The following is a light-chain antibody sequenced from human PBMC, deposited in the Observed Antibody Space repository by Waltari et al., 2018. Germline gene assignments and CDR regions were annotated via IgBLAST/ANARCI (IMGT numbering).Light chain of an antibody. V-gene: IGKV3-15*01. CDR2: GAS. J-gene: IGKJ2*01. Sequence: EIVMTQSPATLSVSPGGRATLSCRASQSVSSNLAWYHQHPGQAPRLLIYGASTRATGIPARFSGSGSGTEFTLTISSLQSEDFAVYYCQQYNTWPPYTFGQGTKLEIK. CDR1: QSVSSN. CDR3: QQYNTWPPYT.